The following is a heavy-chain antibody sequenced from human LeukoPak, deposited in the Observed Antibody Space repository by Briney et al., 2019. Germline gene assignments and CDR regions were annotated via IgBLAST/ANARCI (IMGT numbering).Heavy chain of an antibody. CDR3: ARGSSFDGYCSAGACDAGYYDS. V-gene: IGHV4-34*01. D-gene: IGHD2-15*01. CDR1: GESFSAYF. J-gene: IGHJ4*02. CDR2: INHRGSS. Sequence: SETLSLTCAVYGESFSAYFWNWIRQAPGKPLEYIGEINHRGSSHYNPSLKTRVTLSVDTSKNQFSLKLTSVTAAGTAVYFCARGSSFDGYCSAGACDAGYYDSWGQGTPVTVSS.